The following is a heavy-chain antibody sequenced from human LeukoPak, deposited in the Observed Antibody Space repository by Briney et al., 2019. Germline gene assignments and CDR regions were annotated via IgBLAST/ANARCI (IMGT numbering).Heavy chain of an antibody. CDR2: IYPGDSDT. CDR1: GYSFTSYW. CDR3: ARFYYCGSGSPYNWFDP. V-gene: IGHV5-51*01. Sequence: GESLKISCKGSGYSFTSYWIGWVRQMPGKGLEWMGIIYPGDSDTRYSPSFQGQVTISADKSISTAYLQWSSLKASDTAMYYCARFYYCGSGSPYNWFDPWGQGTLVTVSS. J-gene: IGHJ5*02. D-gene: IGHD3-10*01.